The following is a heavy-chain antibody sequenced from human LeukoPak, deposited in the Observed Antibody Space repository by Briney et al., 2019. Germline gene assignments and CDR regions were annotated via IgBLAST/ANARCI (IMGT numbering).Heavy chain of an antibody. CDR3: ARRGRYDSSGYPYYFDY. D-gene: IGHD3-22*01. V-gene: IGHV3-53*01. Sequence: GGSLRLSCAASGFTVSSNYMSWVRQAPGKGLEWVSVIYSGGSTYYADSVKGRFTISRDNSKNTLYLQMNSLRAEDTAVYYCARRGRYDSSGYPYYFDYWGQGTLVTVSS. CDR2: IYSGGST. CDR1: GFTVSSNY. J-gene: IGHJ4*02.